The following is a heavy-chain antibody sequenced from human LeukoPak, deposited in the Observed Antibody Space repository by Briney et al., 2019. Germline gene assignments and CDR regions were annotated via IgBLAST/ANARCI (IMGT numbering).Heavy chain of an antibody. CDR2: ISGRGSNT. J-gene: IGHJ3*01. D-gene: IGHD6-25*01. Sequence: GGSLPLSCAASGFTFSNYAMSWVRQAPGKGLEWVSGISGRGSNTYYGDSVKGRFTISRDNSRSTVDLQMNSLRVEDTGIYYCARDEIPSGTWGQGTMVIVSS. CDR1: GFTFSNYA. V-gene: IGHV3-23*01. CDR3: ARDEIPSGT.